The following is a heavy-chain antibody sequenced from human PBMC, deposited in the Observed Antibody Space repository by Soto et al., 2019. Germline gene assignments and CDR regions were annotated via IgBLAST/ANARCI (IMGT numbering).Heavy chain of an antibody. CDR2: ISGSGGST. J-gene: IGHJ4*02. D-gene: IGHD2-2*01. Sequence: GGSLRLSCAASGFTFSSYAMSWVRQAPGKGLEWVSAISGSGGSTYYADSVKGRFTISRDNSKNTLYLQMNSLRAEDTAVYYCAKGGVVVPAASLFYWGQGTLVTVSS. CDR3: AKGGVVVPAASLFY. V-gene: IGHV3-23*01. CDR1: GFTFSSYA.